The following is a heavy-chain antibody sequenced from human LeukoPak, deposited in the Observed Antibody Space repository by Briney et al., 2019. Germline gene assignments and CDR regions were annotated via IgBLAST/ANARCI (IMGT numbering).Heavy chain of an antibody. D-gene: IGHD2-15*01. CDR1: RFTCSSNS. Sequence: GVSLRLSGSASRFTCSSNSRERLRQGPGKGLEWGSSINSSSSYIYYADSVKGRFTISRDNAKNSLYLQMNSLRAEDTAVYYCARDPGYCSGGSCYFEHIWGQGTMVTVS. J-gene: IGHJ3*02. V-gene: IGHV3-21*01. CDR2: INSSSSYI. CDR3: ARDPGYCSGGSCYFEHI.